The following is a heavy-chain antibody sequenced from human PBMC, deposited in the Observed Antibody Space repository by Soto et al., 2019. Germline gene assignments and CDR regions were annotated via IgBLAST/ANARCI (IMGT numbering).Heavy chain of an antibody. CDR3: TRGRSSSPYYDPMNV. V-gene: IGHV3-72*01. J-gene: IGHJ6*02. Sequence: EVQLVESGGGLVQPGGSLRLACAASGFILSDHYMDWVRQAPGKGLEWIGRSRDKVNSYTTQYAASVKGRFTISRDESKDSLYLQIDKLKTDDTAVYFCTRGRSSSPYYDPMNVWGQGTTVIISS. D-gene: IGHD6-6*01. CDR1: GFILSDHY. CDR2: SRDKVNSYTT.